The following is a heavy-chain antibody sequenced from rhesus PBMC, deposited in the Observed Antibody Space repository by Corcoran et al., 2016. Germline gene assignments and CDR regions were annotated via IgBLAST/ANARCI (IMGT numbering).Heavy chain of an antibody. CDR3: TREDYFDY. Sequence: EVQLVESGGGLVQPGGSLRLSCAASGFTFSSYGMGWGRQAAGKGRGWVSSISSASSNIYYADSVKGRFTISRDNAKNSLSLQMNSLRAEDTAVYYCTREDYFDYWGQGVLVTVSS. CDR2: ISSASSNI. J-gene: IGHJ4*01. V-gene: IGHV3S16*01. CDR1: GFTFSSYG.